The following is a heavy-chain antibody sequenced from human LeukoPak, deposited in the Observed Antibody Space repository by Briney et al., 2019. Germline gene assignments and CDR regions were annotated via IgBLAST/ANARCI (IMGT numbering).Heavy chain of an antibody. CDR3: AGARAATLPVPDC. D-gene: IGHD2-15*01. Sequence: GGSLRLSCAASGFTFSSYGMHWVRQAPGKGLEWVAVISYDGSNKYYADSVKGRFTISRDNSKNTLYLQMNSLRAEDTAVYYCAGARAATLPVPDCWGQGTLVTVSS. CDR2: ISYDGSNK. CDR1: GFTFSSYG. J-gene: IGHJ4*02. V-gene: IGHV3-30*03.